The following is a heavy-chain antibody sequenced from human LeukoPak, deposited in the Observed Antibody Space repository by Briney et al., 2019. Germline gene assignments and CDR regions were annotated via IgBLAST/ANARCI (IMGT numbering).Heavy chain of an antibody. CDR3: ARDLSGTGPDWYYFDY. CDR1: GFTFSSYG. V-gene: IGHV3-33*01. D-gene: IGHD1-1*01. J-gene: IGHJ4*02. Sequence: GGSLRLSCAASGFTFSSYGMHWVRQAPGKGLEWVAVIWYDGSNKYYADSVKGRFTISRDNSKNTLYLQMNSLRAEDTAVYYCARDLSGTGPDWYYFDYWGQGTLVTVSS. CDR2: IWYDGSNK.